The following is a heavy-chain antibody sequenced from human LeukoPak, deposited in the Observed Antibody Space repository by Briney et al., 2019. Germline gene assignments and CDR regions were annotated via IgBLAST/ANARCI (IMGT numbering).Heavy chain of an antibody. CDR3: AKITGTTSEDY. CDR1: GFTFSSYG. Sequence: PGGSLRLSCAASGFTFSSYGMHWVSQAPGKGLEWVAVISYDGSNKYYADSVKGRFTISRDNSKNTLYLQMNSLRAEDTAVYYCAKITGTTSEDYWGQGTLVTVSS. J-gene: IGHJ4*02. D-gene: IGHD1-7*01. CDR2: ISYDGSNK. V-gene: IGHV3-30*18.